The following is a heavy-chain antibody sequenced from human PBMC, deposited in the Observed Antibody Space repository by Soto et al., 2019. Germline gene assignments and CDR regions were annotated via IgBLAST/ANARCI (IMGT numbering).Heavy chain of an antibody. CDR3: AKDFCGGDCSQGYYFYGMDV. D-gene: IGHD2-21*02. V-gene: IGHV3-9*01. CDR2: ISWHSANI. CDR1: GFTFDDYV. Sequence: PGGSLRLSCAASGFTFDDYVMHWVRQAPGKGLEWVSGISWHSANIGYADSVKGRFTISRDNAKNSLYLQMNSLRPEDTALYYCAKDFCGGDCSQGYYFYGMDVWGQGTTVTVSS. J-gene: IGHJ6*02.